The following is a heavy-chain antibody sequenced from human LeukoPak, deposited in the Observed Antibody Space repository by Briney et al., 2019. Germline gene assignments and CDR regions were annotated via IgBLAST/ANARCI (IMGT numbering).Heavy chain of an antibody. V-gene: IGHV4-59*01. CDR3: ARARAVGAFDI. Sequence: SETLSLTCTVSGGSISSYYWSWIRQPPGKGLQGIGYIYYSGSTNYNPSLKSRVTTSLDTSKNQYSLKLTSVTAADTAVYYCARARAVGAFDIWGQGTMVTVSS. CDR1: GGSISSYY. D-gene: IGHD4-23*01. J-gene: IGHJ3*02. CDR2: IYYSGST.